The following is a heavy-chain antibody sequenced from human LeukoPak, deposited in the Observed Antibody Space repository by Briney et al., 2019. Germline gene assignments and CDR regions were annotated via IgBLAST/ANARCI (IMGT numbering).Heavy chain of an antibody. J-gene: IGHJ4*02. D-gene: IGHD3-22*01. V-gene: IGHV4-59*01. CDR3: ARGGNYYDSSPLDY. Sequence: SETLSLTCAVSGGSISSYYWSWIRQPPGKGLEWIGYIYYSGSTNYNPSLKSRVTISVDTSKNQFSLKLSSVTAADTAVYYCARGGNYYDSSPLDYWGQGTLVTVSS. CDR1: GGSISSYY. CDR2: IYYSGST.